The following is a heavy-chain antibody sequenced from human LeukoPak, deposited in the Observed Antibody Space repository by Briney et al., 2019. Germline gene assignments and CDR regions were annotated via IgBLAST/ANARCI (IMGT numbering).Heavy chain of an antibody. CDR2: MNPNSGNT. CDR3: ARADSVRVRRTLYYYYMDV. V-gene: IGHV1-8*01. J-gene: IGHJ6*03. D-gene: IGHD2-2*01. Sequence: VASVKVSCTASGYTFTSYDINWVRQATGQGLEWMGWMNPNSGNTGYAQKFQGRVTMTRNTSISTAYMELSSLRSEDTAVYYCARADSVRVRRTLYYYYMDVWGKGTTVTISS. CDR1: GYTFTSYD.